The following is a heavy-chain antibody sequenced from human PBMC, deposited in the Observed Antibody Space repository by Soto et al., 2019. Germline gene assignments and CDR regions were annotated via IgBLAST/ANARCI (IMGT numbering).Heavy chain of an antibody. V-gene: IGHV3-30*18. CDR1: GFTFSGYG. J-gene: IGHJ6*01. D-gene: IGHD2-2*01. Sequence: QVQLVESGGGVVQPGRSLRLSCAASGFTFSGYGMHWVRQAPGKGLEWVAVVSYDGSDTYYADSVKGRFTISRDNSKNTLYLQVNSLRTEDTAVYYCAKSVVSPPYYYYGMDVW. CDR3: AKSVVSPPYYYYGMDV. CDR2: VSYDGSDT.